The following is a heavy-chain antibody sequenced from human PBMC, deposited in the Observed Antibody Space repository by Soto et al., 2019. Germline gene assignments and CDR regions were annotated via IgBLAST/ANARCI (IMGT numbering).Heavy chain of an antibody. CDR1: GYSFTSYW. CDR2: IDPSDSYT. J-gene: IGHJ6*02. Sequence: PGESLKISCKGSGYSFTSYWISWVRQMPGKGLEWMGRIDPSDSYTNYSPSFQGHVTISADKSISTAYLQWSSLKASDTAMYYCARHRGSGYDLYYCYYGREVWGQGTTVTVAS. V-gene: IGHV5-10-1*01. CDR3: ARHRGSGYDLYYCYYGREV. D-gene: IGHD5-12*01.